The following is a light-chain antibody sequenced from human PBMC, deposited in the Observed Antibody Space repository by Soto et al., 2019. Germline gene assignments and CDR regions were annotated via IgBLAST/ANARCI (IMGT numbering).Light chain of an antibody. Sequence: DIQMTQSPSSLSASVGDRVTITCRASQSISRYSNWYQQKPGKAPKLLIYAASNLQSGVPSRFSGSGSGTDFTLTITSLQPEDFATYYCQQSYTTPSFGQGTKVDIK. J-gene: IGKJ1*01. CDR1: QSISRY. CDR3: QQSYTTPS. V-gene: IGKV1-39*01. CDR2: AAS.